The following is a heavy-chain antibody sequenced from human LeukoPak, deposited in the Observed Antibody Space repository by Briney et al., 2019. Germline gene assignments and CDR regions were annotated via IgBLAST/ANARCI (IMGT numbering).Heavy chain of an antibody. CDR3: ASQGGDGYNYRDY. CDR2: ISYDGSNK. J-gene: IGHJ4*02. D-gene: IGHD5-24*01. CDR1: GFTFSSYG. V-gene: IGHV3-30*03. Sequence: GRSLRLSCAASGFTFSSYGMHWVRQAPGKGLEWVAVISYDGSNKYYADSVKGRFTISRDNSKNTLYLQMNSLRAEDTAVYYCASQGGDGYNYRDYWGQGTLVTVSS.